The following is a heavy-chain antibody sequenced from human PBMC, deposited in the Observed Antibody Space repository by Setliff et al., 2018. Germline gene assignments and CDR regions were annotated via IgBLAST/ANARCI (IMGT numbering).Heavy chain of an antibody. CDR3: ARGLEGEDYFYYMDV. CDR1: GGSISSDSHY. J-gene: IGHJ6*03. CDR2: IYSNGRT. Sequence: PSETLSLTCTVSGGSISSDSHYWAWVRQPAGKGLELIGQIYSNGRTYYNPSLKSRLTISLDTSKNQFTLKVISVTAADTAVYYCARGLEGEDYFYYMDVWGKGNTVTVSS. D-gene: IGHD2-21*01. V-gene: IGHV4-61*09.